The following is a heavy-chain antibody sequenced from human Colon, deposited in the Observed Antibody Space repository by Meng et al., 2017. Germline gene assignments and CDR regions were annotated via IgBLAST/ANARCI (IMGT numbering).Heavy chain of an antibody. CDR1: GGSISSNNW. Sequence: LQESGPGLVKPSGTLSLTCTVSGGSISSNNWWSWVRQSPGRGLEWIGEIYQSGSTNYSPSLKSRVTISLVKSKNQFSLKVSYMTAADTAVYFCARVPTTVDPFESWGQGTLVTVSS. CDR3: ARVPTTVDPFES. J-gene: IGHJ4*02. CDR2: IYQSGST. D-gene: IGHD4-23*01. V-gene: IGHV4-4*02.